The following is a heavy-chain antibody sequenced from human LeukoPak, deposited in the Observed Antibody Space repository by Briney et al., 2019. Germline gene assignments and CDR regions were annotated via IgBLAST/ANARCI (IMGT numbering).Heavy chain of an antibody. CDR2: IYYSGST. CDR3: ARGWMGAQNWFDP. CDR1: GGSISSYY. D-gene: IGHD1-26*01. Sequence: SETLSLTCTVSGGSISSYYWSWLRQPPGKGLEWIGYIYYSGSTNYNPSLKSRVTISVDTSKNQFSLKLSSVTAADTAVYYCARGWMGAQNWFDPWGQGTLVTVSS. V-gene: IGHV4-59*01. J-gene: IGHJ5*02.